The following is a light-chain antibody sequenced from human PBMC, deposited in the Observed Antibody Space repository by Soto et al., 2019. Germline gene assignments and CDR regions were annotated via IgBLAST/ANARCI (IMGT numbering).Light chain of an antibody. J-gene: IGKJ5*01. V-gene: IGKV3-20*01. CDR1: ESVISDY. CDR3: QQYGRSPL. CDR2: ATS. Sequence: EFVLTQSPGTLSLSPGETATLSCRASESVISDYSAWYQQKPGQAPRLLIYATSNRATGIPDRFSGSGSRTDFTLTISRLEPEDFAVYYCQQYGRSPLFGQGTRLEI.